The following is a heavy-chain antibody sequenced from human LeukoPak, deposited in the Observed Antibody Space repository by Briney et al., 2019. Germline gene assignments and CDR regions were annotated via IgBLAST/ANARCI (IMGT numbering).Heavy chain of an antibody. CDR1: GYTFTSYY. D-gene: IGHD6-19*01. V-gene: IGHV1-46*01. CDR2: INPSGGST. J-gene: IGHJ4*02. Sequence: ASVKVSCTASGYTFTSYYMHWVRQAPGQGLEWMGIINPSGGSTSYAQKFQGRVTMTRDTSTSTVYMELSSLRSEDTAVYYCARSSGWYRTVDYWGQGTLVTVSS. CDR3: ARSSGWYRTVDY.